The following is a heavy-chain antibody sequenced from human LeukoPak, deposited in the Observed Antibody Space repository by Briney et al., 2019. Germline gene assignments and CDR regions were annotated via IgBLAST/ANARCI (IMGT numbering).Heavy chain of an antibody. J-gene: IGHJ3*02. CDR1: GGFISSYY. CDR2: INHSGST. Sequence: SETLSLTCTVSGGFISSYYWSWIRQPPGKGLEWIGEINHSGSTNYNPSLKSRVTISVDTSKNQFSLKLSSVTAADTAVYYCATLKVDHYDFWSGPGAFDIWGQGTMVTVSS. D-gene: IGHD3-3*01. CDR3: ATLKVDHYDFWSGPGAFDI. V-gene: IGHV4-34*01.